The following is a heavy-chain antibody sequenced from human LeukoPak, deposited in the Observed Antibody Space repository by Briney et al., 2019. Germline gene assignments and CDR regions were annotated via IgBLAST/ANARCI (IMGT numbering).Heavy chain of an antibody. J-gene: IGHJ4*02. CDR2: ISHSGST. V-gene: IGHV4-38-2*02. CDR3: ARDWPSNIDY. CDR1: GYSISSGYY. Sequence: SGTPSLTCAVSGYSISSGYYWGWIRQPPGRGLGGIGSISHSGSTYYNPSLKSRVTISVDTSKNQFSLKLSSVTAADTAVYYCARDWPSNIDYWGQGTLVTVSS.